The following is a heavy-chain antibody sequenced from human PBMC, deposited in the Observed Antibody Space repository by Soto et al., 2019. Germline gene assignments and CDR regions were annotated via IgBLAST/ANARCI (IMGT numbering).Heavy chain of an antibody. CDR1: GYPLTRYG. Sequence: SVKFSCKAPGYPLTRYGISLVRQAPGQGLEWMGWISAYNGNTNYAQKLQGRVTMTTDTSTSTAYMDLRSLRSDDTAVYYCARSETGTTRDMDYWGQGTLVTVS. CDR2: ISAYNGNT. D-gene: IGHD1-7*01. J-gene: IGHJ4*02. CDR3: ARSETGTTRDMDY. V-gene: IGHV1-18*04.